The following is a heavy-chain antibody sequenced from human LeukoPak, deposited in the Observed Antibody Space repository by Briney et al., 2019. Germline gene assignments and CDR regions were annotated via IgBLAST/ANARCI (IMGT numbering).Heavy chain of an antibody. Sequence: GSLRLSCAASGFTFSSYSMNWVRQAPGKGLEWVSSISSSSSYIYYADSVKGRFTISRDNAKNSLYLQMNSLRAEDTAVYCCARGRANYYYYYGMDVWGQGTTVTVSS. CDR2: ISSSSSYI. D-gene: IGHD1-26*01. CDR1: GFTFSSYS. V-gene: IGHV3-21*01. CDR3: ARGRANYYYYYGMDV. J-gene: IGHJ6*02.